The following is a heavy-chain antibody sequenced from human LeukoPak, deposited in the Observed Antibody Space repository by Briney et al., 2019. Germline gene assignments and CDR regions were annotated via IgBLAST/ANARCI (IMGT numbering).Heavy chain of an antibody. J-gene: IGHJ3*02. D-gene: IGHD3-3*01. Sequence: PSETLSLTCAVYGGSFSGYYWSWLRQPPGKGLEWIGEINHSGSTNYNPSLKSRVTISVDTSKNQFSLKLSSVTAADTAVYYCARAKHIRFLEWLLPTSDAFDIWGQGTMVTVSS. CDR2: INHSGST. V-gene: IGHV4-34*01. CDR1: GGSFSGYY. CDR3: ARAKHIRFLEWLLPTSDAFDI.